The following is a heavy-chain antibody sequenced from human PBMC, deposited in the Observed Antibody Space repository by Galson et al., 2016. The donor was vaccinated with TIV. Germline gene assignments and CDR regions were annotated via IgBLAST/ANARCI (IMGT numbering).Heavy chain of an antibody. J-gene: IGHJ4*02. V-gene: IGHV4-38-2*02. CDR2: FFHPEAV. CDR1: GYSINSHYF. D-gene: IGHD2-21*02. Sequence: ETLSLTCTVSGYSINSHYFWAWLRQPPGKGLEWIGSFFHPEAVYYNPSLERRVTMSGDTSKNHFSLRLTSVTAADTAIYYCTRHICGDFGDYVGQGILVTVSS. CDR3: TRHICGDFGDY.